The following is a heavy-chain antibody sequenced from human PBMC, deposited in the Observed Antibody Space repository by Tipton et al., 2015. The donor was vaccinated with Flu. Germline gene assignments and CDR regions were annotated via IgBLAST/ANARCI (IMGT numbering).Heavy chain of an antibody. D-gene: IGHD5-24*01. J-gene: IGHJ4*02. Sequence: TLSLTCTVSGGSINRSHYYWGWIRQPPGKGLERIGSIYHSGSTFYHLSLKSRVTISVDTSKNQFSLKLSSVTAADTAVYYCARGDGYNFDYWGQGTLVTVSS. CDR3: ARGDGYNFDY. CDR2: IYHSGST. CDR1: GGSINRSHYY. V-gene: IGHV4-39*07.